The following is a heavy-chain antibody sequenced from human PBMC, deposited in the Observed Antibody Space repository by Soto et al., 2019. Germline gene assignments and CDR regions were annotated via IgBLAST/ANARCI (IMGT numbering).Heavy chain of an antibody. V-gene: IGHV1-69*01. J-gene: IGHJ5*01. CDR1: GGTLENLA. Sequence: QVQLVQSGAELRTPGSSVKVSCKASGGTLENLAISWVRQAPGQGFEWMGGVIPVLGTTDYAQKLQGRLTMSADESTTTVYMELSGLKSEDTAVYYCARDGRTLRYLEWPAAFDSWGQGTLVTVSS. CDR2: VIPVLGTT. CDR3: ARDGRTLRYLEWPAAFDS. D-gene: IGHD3-3*01.